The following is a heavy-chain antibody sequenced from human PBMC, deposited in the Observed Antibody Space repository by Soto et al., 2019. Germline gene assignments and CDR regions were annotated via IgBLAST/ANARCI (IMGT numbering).Heavy chain of an antibody. J-gene: IGHJ2*01. Sequence: VQLQESGPGLVKPSETLSLTCTVSAGSISSYYWSWIRQPPGKGLEWIGYIYYSGSTNYNPSLKSRVTISVDTSKNQFSLKLSSVTAADTAVYYCARYNWYFDLWGRGTLVTVSS. CDR1: AGSISSYY. CDR3: ARYNWYFDL. CDR2: IYYSGST. V-gene: IGHV4-59*01.